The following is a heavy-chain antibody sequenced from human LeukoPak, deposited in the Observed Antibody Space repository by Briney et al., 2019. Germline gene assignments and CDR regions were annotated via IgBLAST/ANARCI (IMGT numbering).Heavy chain of an antibody. J-gene: IGHJ4*02. CDR3: ARSGKYCSSTSCYRKFDY. Sequence: SETLSLTCTVSGGSISSGSYYWSWIRQPAGKGLEWIGRIYTSGSTNYNPSLKSRVTISVGTSKNQFSLKLSSVTAADTAVYYCARSGKYCSSTSCYRKFDYWGQGTLVTVSS. CDR1: GGSISSGSYY. CDR2: IYTSGST. D-gene: IGHD2-2*01. V-gene: IGHV4-61*02.